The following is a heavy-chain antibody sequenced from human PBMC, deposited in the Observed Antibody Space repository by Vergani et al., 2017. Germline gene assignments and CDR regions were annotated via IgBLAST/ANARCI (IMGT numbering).Heavy chain of an antibody. CDR3: ARDLGIAAALGY. V-gene: IGHV3-33*01. Sequence: QVQLVESGGGVVQPGGSLRLSCAASGFTFSSYGMYWVRQAPGKGLEWVAVIWYDGSNKYYADSVKGRFTISRDNSKNTLYLQMNSLRAEDTAVYYCARDLGIAAALGYWGQGTLVTVSS. CDR2: IWYDGSNK. D-gene: IGHD6-13*01. CDR1: GFTFSSYG. J-gene: IGHJ4*02.